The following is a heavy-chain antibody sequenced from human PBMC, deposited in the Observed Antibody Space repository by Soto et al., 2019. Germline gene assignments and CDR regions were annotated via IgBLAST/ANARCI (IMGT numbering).Heavy chain of an antibody. CDR3: ARAYSGTPTGLFDY. CDR2: IYYSGST. J-gene: IGHJ4*02. D-gene: IGHD1-26*01. V-gene: IGHV4-59*01. Sequence: SETLSLTCTVSGGSISSYYWSWIRQPPGKGLEWIGYIYYSGSTNYNPSLKSRVTISVDTSKNQFSLKLSSVTAADTAVYYCARAYSGTPTGLFDYWGQGTLVTVS. CDR1: GGSISSYY.